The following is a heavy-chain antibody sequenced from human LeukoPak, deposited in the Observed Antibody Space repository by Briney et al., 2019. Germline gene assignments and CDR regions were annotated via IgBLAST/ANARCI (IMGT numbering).Heavy chain of an antibody. CDR3: ARAAVLSEFDY. V-gene: IGHV4-34*01. D-gene: IGHD4/OR15-4a*01. CDR2: INHSGST. J-gene: IGHJ4*02. Sequence: SETLSLTCAVYGGSFSGYYWSWIRQPPGKGLEWIGEINHSGSTNYNPSLKSRVTISVDTSKNQFSLKLSSVTAADTAVYYCARAAVLSEFDYWGQGTLVTVSS. CDR1: GGSFSGYY.